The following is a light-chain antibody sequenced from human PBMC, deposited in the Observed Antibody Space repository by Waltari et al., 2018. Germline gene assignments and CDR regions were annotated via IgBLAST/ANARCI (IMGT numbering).Light chain of an antibody. CDR1: QSVSKS. J-gene: IGKJ1*01. Sequence: ETVLTLSPATLSLSPAESATLSGRASQSVSKSFAGYQQKPGQAPRLLIYDVSSRATGIPDRFSGSGSGTDFSLTISRLEPEDFAVYYCQKCGILPVTFGQGTKVEIK. CDR2: DVS. CDR3: QKCGILPVT. V-gene: IGKV3-11*01.